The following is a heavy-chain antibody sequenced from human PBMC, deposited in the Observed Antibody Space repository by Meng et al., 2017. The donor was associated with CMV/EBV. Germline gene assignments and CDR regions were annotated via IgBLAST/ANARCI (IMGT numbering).Heavy chain of an antibody. CDR2: INSDGSST. Sequence: GESLKISCAASGFTFSSYWMHWVRQAPGKGLVWVSRINSDGSSTSYADSVKGRFTISRDNAKNTLYLQMNSLRDEDTAVYYCARGARGLELRFLEWLSVEYWGQGTLVTVSS. V-gene: IGHV3-74*01. J-gene: IGHJ4*02. CDR3: ARGARGLELRFLEWLSVEY. CDR1: GFTFSSYW. D-gene: IGHD3-3*01.